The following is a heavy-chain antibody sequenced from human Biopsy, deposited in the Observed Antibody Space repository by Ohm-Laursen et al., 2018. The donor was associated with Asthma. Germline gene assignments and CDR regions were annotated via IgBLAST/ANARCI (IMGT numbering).Heavy chain of an antibody. V-gene: IGHV3-53*01. CDR1: GFAVSRDY. Sequence: SLRLSCAASGFAVSRDYMFWVRQAPGKGLEWVSVIYSGGTSHTADSVRGRFTISRDYSKNTLYLQMHSLRAEDTAVYYCARGDSSGWSQHYFDYWGQGTLVTVSS. CDR3: ARGDSSGWSQHYFDY. CDR2: IYSGGTS. J-gene: IGHJ4*02. D-gene: IGHD6-19*01.